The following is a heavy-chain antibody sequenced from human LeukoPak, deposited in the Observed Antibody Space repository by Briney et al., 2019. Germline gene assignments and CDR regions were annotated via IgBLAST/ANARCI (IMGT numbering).Heavy chain of an antibody. CDR2: IRFDGTSQ. V-gene: IGHV3-33*01. Sequence: GGSLRLSCAASGFTFRSYGMHWVRQAPGKGLEWVAVIRFDGTSQYYADSVKGRFTISRDNSKNTLSLQMNGLRAEDTAVYYCARGGYTYGFFDYWGQGTLVTVSS. CDR3: ARGGYTYGFFDY. CDR1: GFTFRSYG. D-gene: IGHD5-18*01. J-gene: IGHJ4*02.